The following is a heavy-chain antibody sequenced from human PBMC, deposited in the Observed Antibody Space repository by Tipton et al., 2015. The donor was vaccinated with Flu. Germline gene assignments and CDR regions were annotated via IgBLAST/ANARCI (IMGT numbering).Heavy chain of an antibody. CDR2: ISYDGSNK. D-gene: IGHD5-24*01. J-gene: IGHJ4*02. V-gene: IGHV3-30*18. CDR1: GFTFDDYA. Sequence: SLRLSCAASGFTFDDYAMHWVRQAPGKGLEWVAVISYDGSNKYYADSVKGRFTISRDNSKNTLYLQMNSLRAEDTAVYYCAKDDGYLYWGQGTLVTVSS. CDR3: AKDDGYLY.